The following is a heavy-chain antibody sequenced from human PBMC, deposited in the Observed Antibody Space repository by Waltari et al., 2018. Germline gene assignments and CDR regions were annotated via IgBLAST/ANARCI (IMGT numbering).Heavy chain of an antibody. J-gene: IGHJ3*01. V-gene: IGHV4-39*01. CDR1: VFSITTNRHY. CDR3: ATYIGASLGTAAFDV. CDR2: ISYNGAT. Sequence: QLQLQESGPGLVKPSETLSLTCSVHVFSITTNRHYWGWIRQPPGEGLEWIGTISYNGATYSSPSLRSRVTIFRDTSKNQLSLKLGAVTAADTAFYYCATYIGASLGTAAFDVWGQGTMVTVSS. D-gene: IGHD5-12*01.